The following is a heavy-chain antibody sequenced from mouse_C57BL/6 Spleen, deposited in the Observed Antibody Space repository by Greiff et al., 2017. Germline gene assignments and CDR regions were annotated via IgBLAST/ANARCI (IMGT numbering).Heavy chain of an antibody. V-gene: IGHV1-80*01. J-gene: IGHJ1*03. CDR2: IYPGDGDT. CDR3: AREKYYGSSYGYFDV. D-gene: IGHD1-1*01. Sequence: VQLQQSGAELVKPGASVKISCTASGYAFSSYWMNWVKQRPGKGLEWIGQIYPGDGDTNYNGKFKGKATLTADKSSSTAYMQLSSLTSEDSAVYFCAREKYYGSSYGYFDVWGTGTTVTVSS. CDR1: GYAFSSYW.